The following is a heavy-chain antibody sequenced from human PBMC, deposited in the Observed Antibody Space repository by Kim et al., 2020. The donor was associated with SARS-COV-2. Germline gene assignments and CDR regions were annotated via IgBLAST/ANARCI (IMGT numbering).Heavy chain of an antibody. CDR2: IYYSGST. CDR3: ASDPVRGAQTTDY. CDR1: GGSINSDNYY. J-gene: IGHJ4*02. Sequence: SETLSLTCTVSGGSINSDNYYWGWIRQPPGKGLEWIGSIYYSGSTFYNPSLKSRVTISVDTSKSQFSLRLTSVTAVDTAIYYCASDPVRGAQTTDYWGQGTLVTVSS. D-gene: IGHD3-10*01. V-gene: IGHV4-39*01.